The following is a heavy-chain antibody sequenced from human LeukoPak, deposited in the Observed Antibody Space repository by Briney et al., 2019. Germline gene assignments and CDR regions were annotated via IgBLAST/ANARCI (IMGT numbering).Heavy chain of an antibody. V-gene: IGHV1-18*01. CDR3: ARDIAGSWSYYYYYMDV. J-gene: IGHJ6*03. Sequence: ASVKVSCKASGYTFTSYGISWVRQAPGQGLEWMGWISAYNGNTNYAQKLQGRVTMTTDTSTSTAYMELRSLRSDDTAVYYCARDIAGSWSYYYYYMDVWGKGTTVTVSS. CDR1: GYTFTSYG. CDR2: ISAYNGNT. D-gene: IGHD6-13*01.